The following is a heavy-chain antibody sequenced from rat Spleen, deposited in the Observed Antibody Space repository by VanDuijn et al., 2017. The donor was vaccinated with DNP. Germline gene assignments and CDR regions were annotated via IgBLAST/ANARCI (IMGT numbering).Heavy chain of an antibody. V-gene: IGHV5-31*01. CDR2: IPSGSGST. D-gene: IGHD4-3*01. CDR3: AKKSGYYFDY. CDR1: GFTFNYYW. J-gene: IGHJ2*01. Sequence: EVQLVESGGDLVQPGRSLNLSCVASGFTFNYYWMAWVRLVPWKGLEWIASIPSGSGSTSYLDSVKGRFTISRDNAKNPLYLQMNSLRSEDTATYYCAKKSGYYFDYWGQGVMVTVSS.